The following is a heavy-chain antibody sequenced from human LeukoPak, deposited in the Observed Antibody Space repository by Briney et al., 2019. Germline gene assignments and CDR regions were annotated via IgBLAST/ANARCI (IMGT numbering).Heavy chain of an antibody. J-gene: IGHJ6*02. CDR2: IKTDGTYT. CDR1: GFTFSRHW. V-gene: IGHV3-74*01. Sequence: GGSLRLSCVASGFTFSRHWMHWVRQAPGKGLVWVSRIKTDGTYTSYADSVKGRFTISRDNAKSTLYLQMNALRGEDTAVYYCASEEGGLDVWGQGTTVTVSS. CDR3: ASEEGGLDV.